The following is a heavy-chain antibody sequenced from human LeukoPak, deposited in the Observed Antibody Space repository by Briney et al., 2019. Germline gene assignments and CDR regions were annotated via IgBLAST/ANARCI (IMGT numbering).Heavy chain of an antibody. V-gene: IGHV4-30-2*01. Sequence: PSETLSLTCTVSGGSISSGGYSWSWIRQPPGKGLEWIGYIYHSGSTYYNPSLKSRVTISVDRSKNQFSLKLSSVTAADTAVYYCASGYSYGYTLRLFDYWGQGTLVTVSS. CDR1: GGSISSGGYS. CDR3: ASGYSYGYTLRLFDY. J-gene: IGHJ4*02. CDR2: IYHSGST. D-gene: IGHD5-18*01.